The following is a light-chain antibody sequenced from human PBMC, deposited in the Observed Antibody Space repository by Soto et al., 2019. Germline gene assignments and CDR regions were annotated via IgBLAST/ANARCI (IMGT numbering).Light chain of an antibody. CDR2: DAS. CDR3: LQHNSYPIT. Sequence: GDIVPIACRASQSINARLAWHQQKPGKAPKVLIYDASNLESGVPSRFSGSGSGREFTLTISSLQPDDFATYYCLQHNSYPITFGQGTRLEIK. CDR1: QSINAR. J-gene: IGKJ5*01. V-gene: IGKV1-5*01.